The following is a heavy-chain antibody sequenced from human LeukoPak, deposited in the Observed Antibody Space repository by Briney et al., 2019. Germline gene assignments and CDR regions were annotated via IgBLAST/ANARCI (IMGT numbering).Heavy chain of an antibody. D-gene: IGHD3-9*01. CDR1: GGSFSGYY. CDR2: INHSGST. Sequence: PSETLSLTCAVYGGSFSGYYWSWIRQPPGKGLERIGEINHSGSTNYNPSLKSRVTISVDTSKNQFSLKLSSMTAADTAVYYCARGCKKRRYFDWLLPFDYWGQGTLVTVSS. V-gene: IGHV4-34*01. J-gene: IGHJ4*02. CDR3: ARGCKKRRYFDWLLPFDY.